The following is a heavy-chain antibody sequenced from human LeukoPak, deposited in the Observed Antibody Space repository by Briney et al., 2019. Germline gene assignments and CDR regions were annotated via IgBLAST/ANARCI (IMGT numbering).Heavy chain of an antibody. V-gene: IGHV3-66*01. CDR2: IYSVGGT. CDR3: ARDLYRSGP. CDR1: GFIVSSRH. Sequence: GGSLRLSCAASGFIVSSRHMSWVRQAPGKGLEWVSVIYSVGGTTYADSVKGRFTISRDNSKNTLYLQLNSLRAEDTAVYYCARDLYRSGPWGQGTLVTVSS. J-gene: IGHJ5*02. D-gene: IGHD6-19*01.